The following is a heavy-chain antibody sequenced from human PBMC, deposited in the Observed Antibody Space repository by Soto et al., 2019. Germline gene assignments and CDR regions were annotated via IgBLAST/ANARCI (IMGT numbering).Heavy chain of an antibody. CDR1: GFTFSRYW. CDR2: IKDDGSGE. CDR3: ARKQTTVTSLRTYYYGFDV. J-gene: IGHJ6*02. V-gene: IGHV3-7*03. D-gene: IGHD4-4*01. Sequence: EEQLVESGGGLVQPGGSLRLSCAASGFTFSRYWMTWVRQAPGKGLEWVANIKDDGSGEYYVDSVKGRFTVSRDNAKNFLYLQLSGLRAEDTAVNYCARKQTTVTSLRTYYYGFDVWGQGTPVTVSS.